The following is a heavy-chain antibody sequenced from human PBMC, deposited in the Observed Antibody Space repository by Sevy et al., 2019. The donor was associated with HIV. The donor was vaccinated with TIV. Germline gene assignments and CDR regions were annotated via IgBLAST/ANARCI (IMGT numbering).Heavy chain of an antibody. J-gene: IGHJ4*02. D-gene: IGHD2-8*01. CDR3: AREGCTKPHDY. CDR2: LSFGCGRI. CDR1: GFKFSQYS. Sequence: GRSLRLSCATSGFKFSQYSMSWVRQAPGKGLEWVSTLSFGCGRINYADSVKGRFTISRDDSKDTVYLQMNSRRVEDTAVYFCAREGCTKPHDYWGQGTLVTVSS. V-gene: IGHV3-23*01.